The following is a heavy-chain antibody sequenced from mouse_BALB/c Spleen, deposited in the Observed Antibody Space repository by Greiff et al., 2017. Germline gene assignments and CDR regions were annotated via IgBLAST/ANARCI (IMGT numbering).Heavy chain of an antibody. CDR2: ISDGGSYT. J-gene: IGHJ3*01. CDR1: GFTFSDYY. CDR3: AGDYDGGFAY. D-gene: IGHD2-4*01. Sequence: EVHLVESGGGLVKPGGSLKLSCAASGFTFSDYYMYWVRQTPEKRLEWVATISDGGSYTYYQDSVKGRFTISRDNAKNNLYLQMSSLKSEDTAMYDCAGDYDGGFAYWGQGTLVTVSA. V-gene: IGHV5-4*02.